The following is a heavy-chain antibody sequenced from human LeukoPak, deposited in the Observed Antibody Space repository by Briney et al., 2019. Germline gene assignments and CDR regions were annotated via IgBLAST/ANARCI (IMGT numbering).Heavy chain of an antibody. V-gene: IGHV7-4-1*02. CDR3: ARGSSLHDSSGYPDY. D-gene: IGHD3-22*01. CDR2: INTNTGNP. J-gene: IGHJ4*02. Sequence: ASVKVSCKVSGYTFTSYAMNWVRQAPGQGLEWMGWINTNTGNPTYAQGFTGRFVFSLDTSVSTAYLQISSLKAEDTAVYYCARGSSLHDSSGYPDYWGQGTLVTVSS. CDR1: GYTFTSYA.